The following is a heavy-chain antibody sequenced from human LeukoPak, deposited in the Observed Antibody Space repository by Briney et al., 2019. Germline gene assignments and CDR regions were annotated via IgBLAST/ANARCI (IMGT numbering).Heavy chain of an antibody. CDR2: IIPILGIA. Sequence: SVKVSCKASGYTFTSYAISWVRQAPGQGLEWMGRIIPILGIANYAQKFQGRVTITADKSTSTAYMELSSLRSEDTAVYYCARNPPITIFRDNWFDPWGQGTLVTVSS. J-gene: IGHJ5*02. V-gene: IGHV1-69*04. D-gene: IGHD3-9*01. CDR1: GYTFTSYA. CDR3: ARNPPITIFRDNWFDP.